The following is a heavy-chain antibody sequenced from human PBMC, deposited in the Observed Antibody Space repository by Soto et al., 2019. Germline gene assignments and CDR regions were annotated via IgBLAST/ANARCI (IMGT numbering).Heavy chain of an antibody. Sequence: GGSLRLSCAASGFTFSNAWMNWVRQAPGKGLEWVGRIKSKTDGGTTDYAAPVKGRFTISRDDSKNTLYLQMNSLKTEDTAVYYCTTETIPIIVGATADFDYWGQGTLVTVSS. CDR3: TTETIPIIVGATADFDY. V-gene: IGHV3-15*07. J-gene: IGHJ4*02. D-gene: IGHD1-26*01. CDR1: GFTFSNAW. CDR2: IKSKTDGGTT.